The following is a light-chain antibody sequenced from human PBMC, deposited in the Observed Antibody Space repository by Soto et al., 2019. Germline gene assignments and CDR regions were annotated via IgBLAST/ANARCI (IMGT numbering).Light chain of an antibody. CDR1: SSYVGGYNY. V-gene: IGLV2-14*01. CDR2: EVR. J-gene: IGLJ1*01. Sequence: SALTQPAALSGSPGPSITISCTGTSSYVGGYNYVSWYQQHPGKAPKLMIYEVRNRPSGVSNRFSGSKSGNTASLTISGLQAEDEADYYCSSYTSSSARVFGTGTKVTVL. CDR3: SSYTSSSARV.